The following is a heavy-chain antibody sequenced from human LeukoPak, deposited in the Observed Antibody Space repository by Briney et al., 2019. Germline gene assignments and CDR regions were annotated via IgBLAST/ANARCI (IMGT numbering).Heavy chain of an antibody. CDR1: GFTSSSYA. D-gene: IGHD4-17*01. V-gene: IGHV3-23*01. J-gene: IGHJ4*02. CDR2: ISGSGGST. CDR3: AKDVYGDYGGLDY. Sequence: GGSLRLSCAASGFTSSSYAMSWVRQAPGKGLEWVSAISGSGGSTYYADSVKGRFTISRDNSKNTLYLQMNSLRAEDTAVYYCAKDVYGDYGGLDYWGQGTLVTVSS.